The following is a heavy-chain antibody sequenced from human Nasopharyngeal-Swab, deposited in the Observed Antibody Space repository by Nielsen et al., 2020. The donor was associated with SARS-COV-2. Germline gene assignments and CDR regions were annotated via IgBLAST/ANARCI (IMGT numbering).Heavy chain of an antibody. J-gene: IGHJ6*02. V-gene: IGHV3-21*01. CDR1: GFTFSSYW. CDR2: ISSSSSYI. D-gene: IGHD1-1*01. CDR3: ARSPMTSYNNYYYYYGMDV. Sequence: GESLKISCAASGFTFSSYWMNWVRQAPGKGLEWVSSISSSSSYIYYADSVKGRFTISRDNAKNSLYLQMNSLRAEDTAVYYCARSPMTSYNNYYYYYGMDVWGQGTTVTVSS.